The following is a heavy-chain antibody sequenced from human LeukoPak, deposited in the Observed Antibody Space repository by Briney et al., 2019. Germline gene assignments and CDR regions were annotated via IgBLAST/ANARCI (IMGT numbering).Heavy chain of an antibody. V-gene: IGHV1-18*01. J-gene: IGHJ6*03. D-gene: IGHD3/OR15-3a*01. CDR2: ISAKNGNT. Sequence: ASVKVSCKASGYTFTNFGISWVRQAPGEGLEWMGWISAKNGNTNYAQKVQGRVTMTTDTSTSTAYMELRSLRSDDTAVYYCARLDGTYHGAYYYFYYMDVWGEGTTVTVSS. CDR1: GYTFTNFG. CDR3: ARLDGTYHGAYYYFYYMDV.